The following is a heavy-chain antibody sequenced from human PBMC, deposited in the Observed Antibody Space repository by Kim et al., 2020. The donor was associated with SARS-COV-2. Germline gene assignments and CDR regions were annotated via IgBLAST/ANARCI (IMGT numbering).Heavy chain of an antibody. J-gene: IGHJ4*02. Sequence: YAGSVKSRMTIIPDPSKNQFSLQLNSVTREDTAVYYCAGGYASGAWHDYWGQGTLVTVSS. V-gene: IGHV6-1*01. CDR3: AGGYASGAWHDY. D-gene: IGHD6-25*01.